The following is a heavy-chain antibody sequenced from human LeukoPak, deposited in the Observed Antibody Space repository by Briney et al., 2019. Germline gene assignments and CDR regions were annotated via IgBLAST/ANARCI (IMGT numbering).Heavy chain of an antibody. CDR2: ISGGGGNT. D-gene: IGHD3-22*01. CDR3: AKVLHYYDDNTSPGY. Sequence: TGGSLRLSCAASKFAFSSYAMSWVRQAPGKGLEWVSAISGGGGNTYYADSVKGRFTVSRDNSKNTLYLQMNSLRAEDTAVYYCAKVLHYYDDNTSPGYWGRGTLVTVSS. V-gene: IGHV3-23*01. CDR1: KFAFSSYA. J-gene: IGHJ4*02.